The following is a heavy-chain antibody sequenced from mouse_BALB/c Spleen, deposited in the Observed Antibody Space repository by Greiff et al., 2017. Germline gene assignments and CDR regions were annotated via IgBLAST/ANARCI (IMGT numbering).Heavy chain of an antibody. CDR2: IFPGTGTT. CDR3: ARSGGYDEYYFDY. CDR1: GYTFTSYW. Sequence: QVQLQQSGAELVKPGASVKLSCKTSGYTFTSYWIQWVKQRPGQGLGWIGEIFPGTGTTYYNEKFKGKATLTIDTSSSTAYMHLSSLTSEDSAVYFCARSGGYDEYYFDYWGQGTTLTVSS. V-gene: IGHV1S132*01. J-gene: IGHJ2*01. D-gene: IGHD2-2*01.